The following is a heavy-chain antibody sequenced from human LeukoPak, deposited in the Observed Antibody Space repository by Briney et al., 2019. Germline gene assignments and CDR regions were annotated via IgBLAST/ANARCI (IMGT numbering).Heavy chain of an antibody. CDR2: ISEDATNK. CDR3: ARSMRGYAILTGYFGY. Sequence: GGSLRLSCAASGFSLSSYAMQWVRQAPGKGPEWVSGISEDATNKYHADSVKGRFTISRDNSKNTLHLQMDSLRPEDTAVYYCARSMRGYAILTGYFGYWGQGTLVTVSS. D-gene: IGHD3-9*01. CDR1: GFSLSSYA. J-gene: IGHJ4*02. V-gene: IGHV3-30-3*01.